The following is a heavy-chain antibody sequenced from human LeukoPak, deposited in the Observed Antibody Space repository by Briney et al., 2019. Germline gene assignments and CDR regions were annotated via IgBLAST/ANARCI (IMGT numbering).Heavy chain of an antibody. Sequence: ASVKVSCKASGYTFTSYYMHWVRQAPGQGLEWMGIINPSGGSTSYAQKFQGRVTMTRDTSTSTVYMELSSLRSEDTAVYYYARFSSSFRGIDYWGQGTLVTVSS. CDR3: ARFSSSFRGIDY. D-gene: IGHD6-13*01. CDR1: GYTFTSYY. CDR2: INPSGGST. V-gene: IGHV1-46*01. J-gene: IGHJ4*02.